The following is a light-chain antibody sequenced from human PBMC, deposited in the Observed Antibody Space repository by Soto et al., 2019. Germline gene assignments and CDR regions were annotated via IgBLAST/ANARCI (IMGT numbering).Light chain of an antibody. J-gene: IGLJ2*01. Sequence: QSVLTQPASVSGSPGQSITISCTGTSSDVGSYNLVSWYQQHPGKAPKLMIYEGSKRPSGVSNRFSGSKSGNTASLTISGLQAEDEADYYCCSYAGSSPYVVFGGATKLTVL. CDR1: SSDVGSYNL. CDR2: EGS. CDR3: CSYAGSSPYVV. V-gene: IGLV2-23*01.